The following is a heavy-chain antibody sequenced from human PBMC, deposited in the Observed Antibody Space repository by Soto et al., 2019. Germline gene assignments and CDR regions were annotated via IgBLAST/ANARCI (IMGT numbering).Heavy chain of an antibody. Sequence: GGSLRLSCAASGFTFATYWMNWVRQAPGKGLEWVANIKQDGSERYYVDSVKGRFTISRDNAKNSVYLQMSSLRVDDTAVYYCARGLPRTARTLNFFASWGQGTLVTVS. D-gene: IGHD6-6*01. CDR1: GFTFATYW. CDR3: ARGLPRTARTLNFFAS. CDR2: IKQDGSER. V-gene: IGHV3-7*03. J-gene: IGHJ4*02.